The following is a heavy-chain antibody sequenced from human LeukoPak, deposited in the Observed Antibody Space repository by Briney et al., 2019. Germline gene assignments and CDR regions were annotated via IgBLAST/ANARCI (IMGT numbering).Heavy chain of an antibody. CDR1: GFTFNNYA. Sequence: GGSLRLSCAAFGFTFNNYAMNWVRQAPGKGLEWVSGISGFGGSTYYAPSVKGRLTISRDNFGNMLYLHLDSLRVEDTAIYYCARRSGSSWSSFDYWGQGALVTVSS. D-gene: IGHD6-13*01. J-gene: IGHJ4*02. CDR3: ARRSGSSWSSFDY. CDR2: ISGFGGST. V-gene: IGHV3-23*01.